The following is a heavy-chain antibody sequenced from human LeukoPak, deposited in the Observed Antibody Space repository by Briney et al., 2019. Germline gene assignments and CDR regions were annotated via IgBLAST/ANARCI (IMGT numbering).Heavy chain of an antibody. V-gene: IGHV7-4-1*02. CDR1: GYTFTSYA. J-gene: IGHJ6*02. Sequence: GASVKVSCKASGYTFTSYAMNWVRQAPGQGLEWMGWINTNTGNPTYAQGFTGRFVFSLDTSVSTAYLQISSLKAEDTAVYYCARDLSPHYYYYYGMDVWGQGTTVTVSS. CDR2: INTNTGNP. CDR3: ARDLSPHYYYYYGMDV.